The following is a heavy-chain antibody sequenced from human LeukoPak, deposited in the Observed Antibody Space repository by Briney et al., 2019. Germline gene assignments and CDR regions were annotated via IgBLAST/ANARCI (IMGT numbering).Heavy chain of an antibody. D-gene: IGHD3-3*01. CDR3: AGNYDSLTGLNY. CDR2: IGNKVSNYAT. Sequence: GGSLRLSCAASGFTFSGSAVHWVRQASGEGLEWVGHIGNKVSNYATEYAASLRGRFTITRDDTKDTAYLQVNSLKTEDTAVYYRAGNYDSLTGLNYGGQGTLVTVSS. V-gene: IGHV3-73*01. J-gene: IGHJ4*02. CDR1: GFTFSGSA.